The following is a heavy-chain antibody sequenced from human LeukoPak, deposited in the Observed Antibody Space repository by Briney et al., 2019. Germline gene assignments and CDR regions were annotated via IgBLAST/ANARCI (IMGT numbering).Heavy chain of an antibody. CDR3: ARGDTWELTRAEYFQH. CDR2: ISYDGSNK. Sequence: PGGSLRLSCAASGFTFSSYAMHWVRQAPGKGLEWVAVISYDGSNKYYADSVKGRFTISRDNSKNTLYLQMNCLRAEDTAVYYCARGDTWELTRAEYFQHWGQGTLVTVSS. D-gene: IGHD1-26*01. V-gene: IGHV3-30*04. J-gene: IGHJ1*01. CDR1: GFTFSSYA.